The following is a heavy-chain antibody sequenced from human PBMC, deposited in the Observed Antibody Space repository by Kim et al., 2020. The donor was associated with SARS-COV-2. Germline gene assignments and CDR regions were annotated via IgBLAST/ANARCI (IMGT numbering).Heavy chain of an antibody. J-gene: IGHJ5*02. D-gene: IGHD2-2*01. V-gene: IGHV4-34*01. Sequence: SETLSLTCAVYGGSFSGYYWSWIRQPPGKGLEWIGEINHSGSTNYNPSLKSRVTISVDTSKNQFSLKLSSVTAADTAVYYCARGAGRFSRVRTDVVVPAARGTPPTHWFDPWGQGTLVTVSS. CDR2: INHSGST. CDR1: GGSFSGYY. CDR3: ARGAGRFSRVRTDVVVPAARGTPPTHWFDP.